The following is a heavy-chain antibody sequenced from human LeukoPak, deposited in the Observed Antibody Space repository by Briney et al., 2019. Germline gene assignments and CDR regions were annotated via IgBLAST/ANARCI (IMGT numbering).Heavy chain of an antibody. V-gene: IGHV4-34*01. J-gene: IGHJ3*02. Sequence: DPSETLSLTCAVYGGAFSGYYWSWIRRPPGKGLEWIGEINHSGSTNNNPSLKSRVTISVDTSKNQFSLKLSSVTAADTAVYYCARGLTPAWHNAFDIWGQGTMVTVSS. CDR3: ARGLTPAWHNAFDI. D-gene: IGHD4-23*01. CDR1: GGAFSGYY. CDR2: INHSGST.